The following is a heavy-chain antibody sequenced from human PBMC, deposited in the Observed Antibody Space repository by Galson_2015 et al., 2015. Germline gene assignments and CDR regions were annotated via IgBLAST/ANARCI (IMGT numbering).Heavy chain of an antibody. CDR1: GLNFSAYA. CDR3: VKDMGSSRGYYDS. CDR2: ISARGDRT. D-gene: IGHD6-13*01. V-gene: IGHV3-23*01. J-gene: IGHJ4*02. Sequence: SLRLSCAASGLNFSAYAMSWARQVPEKGLEWVSAISARGDRTFYADSVEGRFTISRDNSKNTLYLQLTNLRGEDSAIYYCVKDMGSSRGYYDSWGQGALVTVSA.